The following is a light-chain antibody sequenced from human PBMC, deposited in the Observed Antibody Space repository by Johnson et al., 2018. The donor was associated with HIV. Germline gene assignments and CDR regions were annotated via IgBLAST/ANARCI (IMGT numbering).Light chain of an antibody. CDR1: NSNIGNNY. J-gene: IGLJ1*01. CDR2: DNN. V-gene: IGLV1-51*01. Sequence: SVLTQPPSVSAAPGQKVTISCSGSNSNIGNNYVSWYQQLPGTAPKLLIYDNNKRPSGIPDRFSGSKSGTSATLDITGLQTGDEADYYCGTWDSSLGTYVFGTGAKVTVL. CDR3: GTWDSSLGTYV.